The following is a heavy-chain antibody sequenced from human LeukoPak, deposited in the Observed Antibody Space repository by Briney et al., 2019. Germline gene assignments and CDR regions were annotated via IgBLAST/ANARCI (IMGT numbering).Heavy chain of an antibody. CDR2: IYYSGST. D-gene: IGHD3-9*01. V-gene: IGHV4-59*01. Sequence: KPSETLSLTCTVSGGSISSYYWSWIRQPPGKGLEWIGYIYYSGSTNYNPSLKSRVTISVDTSKNQFSLKLSSVTAADTAVYYCARAGLGRDPYDILTGYYLDLTYYYGMDVWGQGTTVTVSS. J-gene: IGHJ6*02. CDR3: ARAGLGRDPYDILTGYYLDLTYYYGMDV. CDR1: GGSISSYY.